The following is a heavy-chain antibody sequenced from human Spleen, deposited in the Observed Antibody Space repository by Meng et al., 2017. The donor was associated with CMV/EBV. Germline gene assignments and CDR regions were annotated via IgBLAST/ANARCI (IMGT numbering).Heavy chain of an antibody. CDR2: IYYSGSC. D-gene: IGHD6-6*01. CDR3: AREAAARPLDY. V-gene: IGHV4-39*07. Sequence: SETLSLTCTVSGGSISSSSYYWGWIRQPPGKGLERIGSIYYSGSCYYNPSLKSRVTISVDTSKNQFSLKLSSVTAADTAVYSCAREAAARPLDYWGQGTLVTVSS. CDR1: GGSISSSSYY. J-gene: IGHJ4*02.